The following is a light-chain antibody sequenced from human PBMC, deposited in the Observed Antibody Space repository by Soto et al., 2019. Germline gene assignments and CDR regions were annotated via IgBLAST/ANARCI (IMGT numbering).Light chain of an antibody. V-gene: IGKV1-39*01. CDR3: QQSYSTSWT. Sequence: DIQMTQSPSSLSASVGDRVTITCRASQSISSYLNWYQQKPGKAPKLLIYAASSLQSGVPSRFSGSGSGIDFTLTISSLQPEDFATYYGQQSYSTSWTFGQGTKVEIK. J-gene: IGKJ1*01. CDR1: QSISSY. CDR2: AAS.